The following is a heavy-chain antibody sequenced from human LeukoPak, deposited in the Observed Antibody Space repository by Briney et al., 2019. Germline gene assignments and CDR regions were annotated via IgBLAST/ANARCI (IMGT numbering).Heavy chain of an antibody. J-gene: IGHJ5*02. CDR3: ATSFSGSYYNWFDP. CDR1: GGSISSGGYY. CDR2: IYYSGST. D-gene: IGHD1-26*01. Sequence: SETLSLTCTVSGGSISSGGYYWSWIRQHPGKGLEWIGYIYYSGSTYYNPSLKSRVTISVDTSKNQFSLKLSSVTAADTAVYYCATSFSGSYYNWFDPWGQGTLVTVSS. V-gene: IGHV4-31*03.